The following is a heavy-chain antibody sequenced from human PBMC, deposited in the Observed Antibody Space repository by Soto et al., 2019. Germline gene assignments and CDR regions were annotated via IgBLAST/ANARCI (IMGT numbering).Heavy chain of an antibody. CDR1: GFTFSSYW. CDR3: ARGEVYYGSGSYHDY. D-gene: IGHD3-10*01. J-gene: IGHJ4*02. CDR2: INSDGSST. V-gene: IGHV3-74*01. Sequence: EVQLVESGGGLVQPGGSLRLSCAASGFTFSSYWMHWVRQAPGKGLVWVSRINSDGSSTSYADSVKGRFTISRDNAKNTLYPQMNSLRAEDTAVYYCARGEVYYGSGSYHDYWGQGTLVTVSS.